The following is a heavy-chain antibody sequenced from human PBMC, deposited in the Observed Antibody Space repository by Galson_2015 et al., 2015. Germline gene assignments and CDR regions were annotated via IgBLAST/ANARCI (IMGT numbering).Heavy chain of an antibody. Sequence: SLRLSCAGSGFTSSSYVMHWVRQAPGKGLEWVALISPDGVNKCYADSVQGRFTISRDGSENTLYLQLDSLRPEDTAVYYCAREGNVSPDIWGQGTVVTVS. CDR2: ISPDGVNK. J-gene: IGHJ3*02. D-gene: IGHD1-1*01. CDR3: AREGNVSPDI. V-gene: IGHV3-30-3*01. CDR1: GFTSSSYV.